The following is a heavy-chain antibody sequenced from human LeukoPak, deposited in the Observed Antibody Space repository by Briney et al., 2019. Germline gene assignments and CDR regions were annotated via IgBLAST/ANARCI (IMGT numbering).Heavy chain of an antibody. CDR2: IHSGGTT. CDR1: RFTVSNNY. V-gene: IGHV3-53*01. CDR3: ARDSDSGYGPFAS. Sequence: GGSLRLSCAASRFTVSNNYMSWVRQAPGKGLEWVSVIHSGGTTNYADSVQGRFTISRDNSKTTVYLHMNSLRAEDTAVYYCARDSDSGYGPFASWGQGTLVTVSS. D-gene: IGHD5-12*01. J-gene: IGHJ4*02.